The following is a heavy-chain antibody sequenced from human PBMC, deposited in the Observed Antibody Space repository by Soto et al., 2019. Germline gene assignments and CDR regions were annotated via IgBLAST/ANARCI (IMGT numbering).Heavy chain of an antibody. CDR3: ATSMKQQLAHNWFDP. J-gene: IGHJ5*02. V-gene: IGHV3-21*01. CDR2: ISSSSSYI. CDR1: GFTFSSYS. D-gene: IGHD6-13*01. Sequence: EVQLVESGGGLVKPGGSLRLSCAASGFTFSSYSMNWVRQAPGKGLEWVSSISSSSSYIYYADSVKGRFTISRDNAKNSLFLQMNSLRAEDTAVYYCATSMKQQLAHNWFDPWGQGTQVTVSS.